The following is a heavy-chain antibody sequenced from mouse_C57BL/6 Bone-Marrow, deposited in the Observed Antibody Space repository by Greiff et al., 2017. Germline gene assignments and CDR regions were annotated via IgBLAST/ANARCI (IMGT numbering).Heavy chain of an antibody. Sequence: VQLKESGAELVRPGASVKLSCTASGFNIKDDYMHWVKQRPEQGLEWIGWIDPENGDTEYASKFQGKATITADTSSNTAYLQLSSLTSEDTAVYYCTTIYYGNSYYWGQGTTLTVSS. CDR3: TTIYYGNSYY. D-gene: IGHD2-1*01. V-gene: IGHV14-4*01. CDR2: IDPENGDT. J-gene: IGHJ2*01. CDR1: GFNIKDDY.